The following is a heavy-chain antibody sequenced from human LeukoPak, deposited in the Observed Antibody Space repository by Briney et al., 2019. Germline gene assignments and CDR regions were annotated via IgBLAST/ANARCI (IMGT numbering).Heavy chain of an antibody. CDR2: IKQDGSET. V-gene: IGHV3-7*03. CDR1: GFTFNSYC. D-gene: IGHD5-12*01. CDR3: ARFHSAYDFEGFDY. Sequence: GGSLRLSCAASGFTFNSYCMGWVRQAPGKGPEWVANIKQDGSETYYVDSVKGRFTISRDNAKNSLYLQMNSLRAEDTAVYYCARFHSAYDFEGFDYWGQGTLVTVSS. J-gene: IGHJ4*02.